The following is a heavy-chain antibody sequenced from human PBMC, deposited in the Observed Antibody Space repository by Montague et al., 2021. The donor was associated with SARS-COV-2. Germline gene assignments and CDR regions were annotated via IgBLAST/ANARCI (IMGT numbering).Heavy chain of an antibody. CDR3: ARDGYSSGWNGLHWFDP. Sequence: SETLSLTCTVTGGPISGSSDYWGWIRQSPGKGLEWIGRIYTSGXTXYXXXXKXRVTISVDTSKNQFSLKLSSVTAADTAVYYCARDGYSSGWNGLHWFDPWGQGTLVTVSS. V-gene: IGHV4-39*07. J-gene: IGHJ5*02. CDR2: IYTSGXT. D-gene: IGHD6-25*01. CDR1: GGPISGSSDY.